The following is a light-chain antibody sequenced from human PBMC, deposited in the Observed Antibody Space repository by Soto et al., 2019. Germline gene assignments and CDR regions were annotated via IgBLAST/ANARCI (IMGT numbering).Light chain of an antibody. V-gene: IGLV2-8*01. CDR3: SSYVVSYNWV. Sequence: QSALTQPPSVSGSPGQSVTISCTVTSSDVGDYEHVSWYQQAPGTAPKLIIYQFTKRPSGVPDRFSGSKSGNTASLTVSGLQAEDEADYYCSSYVVSYNWVFGGGTKLTVL. CDR2: QFT. CDR1: SSDVGDYEH. J-gene: IGLJ3*02.